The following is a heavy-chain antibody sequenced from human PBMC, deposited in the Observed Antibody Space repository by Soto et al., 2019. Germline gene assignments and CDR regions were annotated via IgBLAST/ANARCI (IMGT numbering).Heavy chain of an antibody. CDR2: IYHSAST. CDR3: ARVPDY. V-gene: IGHV4-4*02. Sequence: SETLSLTCGVSGVSIDSGYWWGWVRQPPGKDLEWLGYIYHSASTYYNPSLKSRVTISVDRSKYQLSLKLSSVTAADTAVYYCARVPDYWGQGTLVTVPQ. CDR1: GVSIDSGYW. J-gene: IGHJ4*02.